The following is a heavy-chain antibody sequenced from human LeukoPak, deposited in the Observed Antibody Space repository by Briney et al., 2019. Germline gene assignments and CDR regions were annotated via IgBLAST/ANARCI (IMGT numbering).Heavy chain of an antibody. J-gene: IGHJ3*02. CDR1: GGSISSYY. CDR3: ARGGYLSDAFDI. CDR2: IYSSGST. D-gene: IGHD5-18*01. Sequence: SETLSLTCTVSGGSISSYYWSWIRQPQGKGWGWIVYIYSSGSTNYNPSLKSRFTISVDTSKNQFSLKLSSVTAADTAVYYCARGGYLSDAFDIWGQGTMVTVSS. V-gene: IGHV4-59*01.